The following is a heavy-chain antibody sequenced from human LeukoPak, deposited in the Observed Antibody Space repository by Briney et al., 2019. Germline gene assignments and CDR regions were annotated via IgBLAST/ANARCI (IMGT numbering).Heavy chain of an antibody. Sequence: PSETLSLTCTVSGSSISSYYWSWIRQPPGKGLEWIGYIYYSGSTNYNPSLKSRVTISVDTSKNQFSLKLSSVTAADTAVYYCARWVPGGNNWFDPWGQGTLVTVSS. V-gene: IGHV4-59*08. CDR3: ARWVPGGNNWFDP. J-gene: IGHJ5*02. CDR2: IYYSGST. CDR1: GSSISSYY. D-gene: IGHD3-10*01.